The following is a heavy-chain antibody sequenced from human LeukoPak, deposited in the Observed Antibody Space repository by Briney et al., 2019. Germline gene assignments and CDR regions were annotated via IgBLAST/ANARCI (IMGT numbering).Heavy chain of an antibody. V-gene: IGHV4-39*07. D-gene: IGHD2/OR15-2a*01. Sequence: SETLSLTCTVSGDSISSSSYYWDWIRQPPGKGLEWIGSTFYSGSTYYNPSLKSRVTISVDTSKNQFSLKLSSVTAADTAVYYCARDQANFYPTVGWFDPWGQGTLVTVSS. CDR3: ARDQANFYPTVGWFDP. CDR2: TFYSGST. J-gene: IGHJ5*02. CDR1: GDSISSSSYY.